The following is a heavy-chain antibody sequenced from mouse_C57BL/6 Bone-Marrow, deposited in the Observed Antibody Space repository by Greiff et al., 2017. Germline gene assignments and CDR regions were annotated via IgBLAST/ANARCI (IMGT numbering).Heavy chain of an antibody. CDR3: AGITTVVPD. Sequence: VKPQESGAELARPGASVKLSCKASGYTFTRYGISWVKPRTGPGLEWIGEMYPRSGNTYYNEKFKGKATLTADKSSSTADMELRSLTSEDAAVYFCAGITTVVPDWGQGTTLTVSS. V-gene: IGHV1-81*01. J-gene: IGHJ2*01. CDR1: GYTFTRYG. CDR2: MYPRSGNT. D-gene: IGHD1-1*01.